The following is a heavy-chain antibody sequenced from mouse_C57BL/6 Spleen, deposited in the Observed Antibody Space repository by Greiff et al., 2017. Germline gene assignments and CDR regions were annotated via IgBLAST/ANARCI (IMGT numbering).Heavy chain of an antibody. CDR3: ARWLLYYFDY. CDR1: GYTFTSYW. Sequence: QVQLQQPGAELVMPGASVKLSCKASGYTFTSYWMHWVKQRPGQGLEWIGEIDPSDSSTNYNQKFKGKSTLPVDKSSSTAYMQLSSLTSEDSAVYYCARWLLYYFDYWGQGTTLTVSS. D-gene: IGHD2-3*01. CDR2: IDPSDSST. J-gene: IGHJ2*01. V-gene: IGHV1-69*01.